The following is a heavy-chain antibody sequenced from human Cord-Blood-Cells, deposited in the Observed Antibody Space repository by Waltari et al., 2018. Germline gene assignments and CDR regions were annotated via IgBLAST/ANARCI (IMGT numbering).Heavy chain of an antibody. CDR1: GGTFSSYA. CDR3: AREGVYSSSYYFDY. D-gene: IGHD6-6*01. V-gene: IGHV1-69*09. CDR2: IIPILGIA. J-gene: IGHJ4*02. Sequence: QVQLVQSGAEVKKPGSSVKVSCKASGGTFSSYAISWVRQAPGQGLEWMGRIIPILGIANYAQKCQGRVTITADKSTSTAYMELSSLRSEDTAVYYCAREGVYSSSYYFDYWGQGTLVTVSS.